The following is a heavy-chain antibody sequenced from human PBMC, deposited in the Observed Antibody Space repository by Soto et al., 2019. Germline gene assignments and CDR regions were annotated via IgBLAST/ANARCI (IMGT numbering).Heavy chain of an antibody. Sequence: PGASLKISCKGSGYSFTSYWIGWVRQMPGKGLEWMGIIYPGDSDTRYSPSFQGQVTISADKSISTAYLQWSSLKASDTAMYYCARRIAAAGTWFDPWGQGTLVTVS. D-gene: IGHD6-13*01. V-gene: IGHV5-51*01. CDR3: ARRIAAAGTWFDP. CDR2: IYPGDSDT. CDR1: GYSFTSYW. J-gene: IGHJ5*02.